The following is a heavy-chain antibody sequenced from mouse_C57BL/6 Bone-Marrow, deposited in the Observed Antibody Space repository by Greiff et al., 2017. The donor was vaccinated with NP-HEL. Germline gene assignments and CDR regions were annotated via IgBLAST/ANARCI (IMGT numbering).Heavy chain of an antibody. V-gene: IGHV1-78*01. CDR2: IYPRDGST. CDR1: GYTFTDHT. CDR3: AIWRDY. J-gene: IGHJ4*01. Sequence: VQLQQSDAELVKPGASVRISCKVSGYTFTDHTIHWMKQRPEQGLEWIGYIYPRDGSTNYIQKFKGKATLTVDKSSSTAYMQLSSLTSEDSAVYYCAIWRDYWGQGTSVTVSS.